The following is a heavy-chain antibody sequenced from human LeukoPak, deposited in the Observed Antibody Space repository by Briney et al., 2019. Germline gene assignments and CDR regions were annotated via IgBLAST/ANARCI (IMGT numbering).Heavy chain of an antibody. CDR2: IYYSGTT. Sequence: PSETLSLTCTVSGGSISSGDYYWSWIRQPPGKGLEWIGYIYYSGTTYYNPSLESRVTISVDTSKNQISLKLSSATAADTAVYYCARVSVRRRFLDYWGQGTLVTVSS. CDR3: ARVSVRRRFLDY. J-gene: IGHJ4*02. D-gene: IGHD3-16*01. CDR1: GGSISSGDYY. V-gene: IGHV4-30-4*08.